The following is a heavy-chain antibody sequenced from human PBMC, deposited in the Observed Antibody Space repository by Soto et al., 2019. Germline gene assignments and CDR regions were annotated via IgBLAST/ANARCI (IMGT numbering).Heavy chain of an antibody. D-gene: IGHD5-18*01. CDR2: ISGSGGRV. J-gene: IGHJ6*02. CDR3: ARVRSYSYGQGYGMDV. V-gene: IGHV3-21*01. CDR1: RFSLVTYG. Sequence: GRPLRRSCAASRFSLVTYGMNWVRPATGKGLEWVSGISGSGGRVYSADSVKGRFTISRDDAKNSLSLQMNSLRAEDTAVYYCARVRSYSYGQGYGMDVGGQGTTGTV.